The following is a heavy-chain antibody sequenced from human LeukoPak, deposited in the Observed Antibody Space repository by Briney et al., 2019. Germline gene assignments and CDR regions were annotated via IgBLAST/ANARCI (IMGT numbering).Heavy chain of an antibody. D-gene: IGHD6-13*01. CDR3: ARSDSSSFDY. V-gene: IGHV4-39*01. CDR1: GGSISSSSYY. CDR2: IYYSGCT. Sequence: KPSETLSLTCTVSGGSISSSSYYWGWIRQPPGKGLEWIGSIYYSGCTYYNPSLKSRVTISVDTSKNQFSLKLSSVTAADTAVYYCARSDSSSFDYWGQGTLVTVSS. J-gene: IGHJ4*02.